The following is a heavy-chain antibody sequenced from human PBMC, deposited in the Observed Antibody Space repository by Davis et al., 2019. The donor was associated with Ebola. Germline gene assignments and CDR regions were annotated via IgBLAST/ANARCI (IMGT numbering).Heavy chain of an antibody. J-gene: IGHJ3*01. V-gene: IGHV3-13*04. CDR3: AREGADSSGYSNSALDF. CDR2: IGAGFDT. Sequence: GESLKISCAASGFTFSVSDFHWVRQAPGKGLEWVSAIGAGFDTYYADSVKGRFTISRENVQNSLFLQMSSLRAEDTAVYYCAREGADSSGYSNSALDFWGQGTVVTVSS. D-gene: IGHD3-22*01. CDR1: GFTFSVSD.